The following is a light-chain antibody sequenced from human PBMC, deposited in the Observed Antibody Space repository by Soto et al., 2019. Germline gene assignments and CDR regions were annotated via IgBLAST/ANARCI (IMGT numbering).Light chain of an antibody. V-gene: IGKV1-5*03. J-gene: IGKJ1*01. Sequence: DIQMTQSPSTLSASVGDRVTITCRASQSVGRWLAWYQQKTGKAPKVLIYKASTLHHEVPSRFSGGGSGTEFTLTISSLQPDDFATYYCQQYERFATFGQGTKVEMK. CDR3: QQYERFAT. CDR2: KAS. CDR1: QSVGRW.